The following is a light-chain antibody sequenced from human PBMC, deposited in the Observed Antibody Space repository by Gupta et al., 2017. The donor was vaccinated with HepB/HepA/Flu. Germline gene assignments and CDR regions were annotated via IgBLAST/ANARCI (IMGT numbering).Light chain of an antibody. CDR2: SNN. Sequence: QSVLTQPPTASVTPGPRVTISCSGSSSNIGSNTVHWYQQLPGTAPKLLIYSNNQRPSGVPARFSGSNSVTSAALAISRLQAEDEADYYCAARDDSRNGYVFGTGTKVTVL. J-gene: IGLJ1*01. V-gene: IGLV1-44*01. CDR1: SSNIGSNT. CDR3: AARDDSRNGYV.